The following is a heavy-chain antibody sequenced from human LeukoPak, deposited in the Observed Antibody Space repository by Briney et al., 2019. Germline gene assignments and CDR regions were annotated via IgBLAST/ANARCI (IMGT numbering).Heavy chain of an antibody. Sequence: ASVKVSCKASGYTFTSYGISWVRQAPGRGLEWMGWISAYNGNTNYAQKLQGRVTMTTDTSTSTAYMELRSLRSDDTAVYYCAAIRFLEWLDPYYYYGMDVWGQGTTVTVSS. CDR1: GYTFTSYG. V-gene: IGHV1-18*01. CDR3: AAIRFLEWLDPYYYYGMDV. D-gene: IGHD3-3*01. J-gene: IGHJ6*02. CDR2: ISAYNGNT.